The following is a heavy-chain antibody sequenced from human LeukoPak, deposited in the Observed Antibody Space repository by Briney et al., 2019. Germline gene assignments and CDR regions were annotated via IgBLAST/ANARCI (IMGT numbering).Heavy chain of an antibody. CDR2: IGGGGAST. V-gene: IGHV3-23*01. Sequence: PGGSLRLSCAASGFTFNNFAMTWVRQAPGKGLEWVSAIGGGGASTYYAGSVRGLFTISRDNSKNTLSLQMDSLRAEDTAVYYCAKRLSGVVAAAPDFDFWGQGTLVTVSS. J-gene: IGHJ4*02. D-gene: IGHD2-2*01. CDR1: GFTFNNFA. CDR3: AKRLSGVVAAAPDFDF.